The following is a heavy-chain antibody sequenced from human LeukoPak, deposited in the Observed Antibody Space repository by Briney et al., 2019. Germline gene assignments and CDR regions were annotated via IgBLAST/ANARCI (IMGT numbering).Heavy chain of an antibody. Sequence: GASVKVSCKASGYTFTSYYMHWVRQAPGQGLEWMGIINPSGGSTSYAQKFQGRVTMTRDMSTSTVYMELSSLRSEDTAVYYCARDLVPLLYYYDSSGSFDYWGQGTLVTVSS. CDR1: GYTFTSYY. J-gene: IGHJ4*02. CDR2: INPSGGST. V-gene: IGHV1-46*01. CDR3: ARDLVPLLYYYDSSGSFDY. D-gene: IGHD3-22*01.